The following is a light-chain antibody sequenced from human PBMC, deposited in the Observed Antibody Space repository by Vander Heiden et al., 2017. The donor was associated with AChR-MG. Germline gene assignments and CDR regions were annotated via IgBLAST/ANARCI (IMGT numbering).Light chain of an antibody. Sequence: HSVSASPGKTVTISCTRRSGSIASNYVQWYQQRPGSAPTTVIYEDNQRPSGVPDRFSGSIDSSSNSASLTISGLKTEDEADYYCQSYDSSNWVFGGGTKLTVL. CDR1: SGSIASNY. V-gene: IGLV6-57*03. CDR3: QSYDSSNWV. CDR2: EDN. J-gene: IGLJ3*02.